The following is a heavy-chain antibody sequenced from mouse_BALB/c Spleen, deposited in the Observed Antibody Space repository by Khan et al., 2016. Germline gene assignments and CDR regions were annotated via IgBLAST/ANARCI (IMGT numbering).Heavy chain of an antibody. CDR2: IWGDGST. CDR1: GFSVTGFP. J-gene: IGHJ3*01. D-gene: IGHD2-4*01. V-gene: IGHV2-6-7*01. Sequence: QVQLKESGPGLVAPSQSLSITCTVSGFSVTGFPLNWVRQPPGKGLEWLGVIWGDGSTDYDSALKSRLSISKDDSNSQVFIKMNSLQTDVTASYYWASYYDYDGGFAYWGQGTLVTVSA. CDR3: ASYYDYDGGFAY.